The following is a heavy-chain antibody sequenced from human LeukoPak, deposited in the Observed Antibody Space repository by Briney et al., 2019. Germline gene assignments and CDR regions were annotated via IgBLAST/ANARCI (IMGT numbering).Heavy chain of an antibody. Sequence: GRSLRLSCAASGFTFDDYAMHWVRQAPGKGLEWVSGISWNSGSIGYADSVKGRLTISRDNSKNTLYLQMNSLRAEDTAVYYCAKGSWFGESDYWGQGTLVTVSS. CDR2: ISWNSGSI. CDR1: GFTFDDYA. J-gene: IGHJ4*02. CDR3: AKGSWFGESDY. V-gene: IGHV3-9*01. D-gene: IGHD3-10*01.